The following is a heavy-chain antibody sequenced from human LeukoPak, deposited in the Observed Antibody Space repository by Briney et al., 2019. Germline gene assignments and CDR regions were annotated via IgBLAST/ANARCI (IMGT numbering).Heavy chain of an antibody. CDR3: ARGVTLIVVVIHDWYFDL. J-gene: IGHJ2*01. D-gene: IGHD3-22*01. V-gene: IGHV4-39*01. CDR2: IYYSGSP. Sequence: SETLSLTCTVSGGSISSSSYYWGWIRQPPGKGLEWIGSIYYSGSPSYNPSLKSRVTISVDTSKNQFSLKLSSVTAADTAVYYCARGVTLIVVVIHDWYFDLWGRGTVFTVSS. CDR1: GGSISSSSYY.